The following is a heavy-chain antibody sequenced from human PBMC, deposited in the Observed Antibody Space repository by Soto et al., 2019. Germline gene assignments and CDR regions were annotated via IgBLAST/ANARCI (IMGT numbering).Heavy chain of an antibody. J-gene: IGHJ4*02. CDR3: ARRLTKTVSALGY. CDR2: ISENGVNK. V-gene: IGHV3-30*09. D-gene: IGHD2-8*01. Sequence: QVQLVESGGGVVQTGASLRLSCSASGFTFTSFAIHWVRQAPGKGLEWVAVISENGVNKYSAESVRGRFVISRDNSKNTVELETNSLRPEDTAIYFCARRLTKTVSALGYWGQGTLVTVSS. CDR1: GFTFTSFA.